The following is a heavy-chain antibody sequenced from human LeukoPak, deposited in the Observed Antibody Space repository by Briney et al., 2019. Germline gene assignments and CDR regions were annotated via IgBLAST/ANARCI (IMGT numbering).Heavy chain of an antibody. CDR2: IYYSGST. D-gene: IGHD1-7*01. CDR3: ARPLTGTTLIFDY. V-gene: IGHV4-59*01. Sequence: SETLSLTCTVCRGFISSYYWSWIRQPPGKGLDWMGYIYYSGSTSYNPSLKSRVTISVDTSKNQFSLKLSSVTAADTAVYYCARPLTGTTLIFDYWGQGTLVTVSS. J-gene: IGHJ4*02. CDR1: RGFISSYY.